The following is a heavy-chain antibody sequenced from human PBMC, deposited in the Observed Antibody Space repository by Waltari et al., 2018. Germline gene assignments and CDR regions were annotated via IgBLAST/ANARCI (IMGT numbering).Heavy chain of an antibody. V-gene: IGHV3-23*01. J-gene: IGHJ1*01. Sequence: EVQLLESGGGLVRPGGSLRLSCAASGFPFSGYAMSWVRQAPGKGLCWVSGIDGRGGSTDSADSVMGRFTVSRDNSTNTLYLQMNSLRAEDTAVYYCAKTPESSSSWSWVSEYFQHWGQGTLVTVSS. CDR1: GFPFSGYA. D-gene: IGHD6-13*01. CDR2: IDGRGGST. CDR3: AKTPESSSSWSWVSEYFQH.